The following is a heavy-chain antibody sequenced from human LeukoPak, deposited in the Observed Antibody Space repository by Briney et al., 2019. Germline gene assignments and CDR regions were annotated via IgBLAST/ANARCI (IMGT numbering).Heavy chain of an antibody. CDR1: GGSFSGYY. CDR3: ARRPPYYGSGSYYH. J-gene: IGHJ4*02. D-gene: IGHD3-10*01. V-gene: IGHV4-34*01. Sequence: PSETLSLTCAVYGGSFSGYYWSWIRQPPGKGLEWIGEINHSGSTNYNPSLKSRVTISVDTSKNQFSLKLSSVTAADTAVYYCARRPPYYGSGSYYHWGQGTMVTVSS. CDR2: INHSGST.